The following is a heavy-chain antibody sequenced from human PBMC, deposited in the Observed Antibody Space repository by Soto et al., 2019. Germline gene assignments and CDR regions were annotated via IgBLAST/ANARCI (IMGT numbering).Heavy chain of an antibody. CDR3: SVGYYGSGSYYTGTNWFDP. V-gene: IGHV3-11*01. CDR2: ISSSGSTI. CDR1: GFTFSDYY. D-gene: IGHD3-10*01. Sequence: PGGSLRLSCAASGFTFSDYYMSWIRQAPGKGLEWVSYISSSGSTIYYADSVKGRFTISRDNAKNSLYLQMNSLRAEDTAVYYCSVGYYGSGSYYTGTNWFDPWGQGTLVTVSS. J-gene: IGHJ5*02.